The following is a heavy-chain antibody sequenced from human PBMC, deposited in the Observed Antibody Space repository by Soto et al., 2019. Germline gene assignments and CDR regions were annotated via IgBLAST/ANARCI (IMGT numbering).Heavy chain of an antibody. Sequence: QVQLVESGGGLVKPGGSLRLSCAASGFTFSDYYMSWIRQAPGKGLEWIAYISIGSTTIFYADSVKGRFTISRDNAKSSLYLQMNSLRDEDTAVYYCARDNGMAGSFDPWGQGTLVTVSS. V-gene: IGHV3-11*04. J-gene: IGHJ5*02. D-gene: IGHD2-8*01. CDR1: GFTFSDYY. CDR2: ISIGSTTI. CDR3: ARDNGMAGSFDP.